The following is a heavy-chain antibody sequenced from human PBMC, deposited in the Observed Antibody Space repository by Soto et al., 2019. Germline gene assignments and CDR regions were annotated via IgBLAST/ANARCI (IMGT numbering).Heavy chain of an antibody. CDR1: GYTFTSYG. Sequence: QVQLVQSGAEVKKPGASVKVSCKASGYTFTSYGISWVRQAPGQGLEWMGWISAYNGNTNYAQKLQGRVTMTTDTXXSXAYXELRRLRSDDTAVYYCARVFRSGYFDYYYYYGMDVWGQGTTVTVSS. CDR3: ARVFRSGYFDYYYYYGMDV. V-gene: IGHV1-18*01. CDR2: ISAYNGNT. J-gene: IGHJ6*02. D-gene: IGHD3-22*01.